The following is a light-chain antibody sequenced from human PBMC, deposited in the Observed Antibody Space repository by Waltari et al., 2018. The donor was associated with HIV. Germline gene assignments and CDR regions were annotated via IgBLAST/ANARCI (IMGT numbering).Light chain of an antibody. V-gene: IGLV3-21*04. Sequence: YVVTQQPSVSVAPGQPARLSWGGDNIGSKSVHWYQQRPGQAPVLVIYYDSDRPSGIPERFSSSSSGNTDTLTISRVEAGDEADYFCQMWDTATAHVMFGGGTKLTVL. CDR3: QMWDTATAHVM. J-gene: IGLJ3*02. CDR1: NIGSKS. CDR2: YDS.